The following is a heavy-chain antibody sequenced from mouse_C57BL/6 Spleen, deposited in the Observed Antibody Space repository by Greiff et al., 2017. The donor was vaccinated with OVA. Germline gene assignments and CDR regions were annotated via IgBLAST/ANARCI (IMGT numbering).Heavy chain of an antibody. CDR2: IYPGNSDT. Sequence: EVQLQQSGTVLARPGASVKMSCKTSGYTFTSYWMHWVKQRPGQGLEWIGAIYPGNSDTSYNQKFKGKAKLTAVTSASTAYMELSSLTNEDSAVYYCTRGHYGNLRGAMDYWGQGTSVTVSS. CDR3: TRGHYGNLRGAMDY. V-gene: IGHV1-5*01. J-gene: IGHJ4*01. D-gene: IGHD2-1*01. CDR1: GYTFTSYW.